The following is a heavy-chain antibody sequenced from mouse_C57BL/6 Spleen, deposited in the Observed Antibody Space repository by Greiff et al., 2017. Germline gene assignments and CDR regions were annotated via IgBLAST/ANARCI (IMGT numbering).Heavy chain of an antibody. CDR2: IDPSDSYT. V-gene: IGHV1-69*01. D-gene: IGHD2-1*01. CDR3: ARNFGNDAMDY. Sequence: VQLQQPGAELVMPGASVKLSCKASGYTFTSYWMHWVKQRPGQGLEWIGEIDPSDSYTNYNQKFKGKATLTVDKSSSTAYMQLSSLTSEDSAVYYCARNFGNDAMDYWGQGTLVTVSA. CDR1: GYTFTSYW. J-gene: IGHJ4*01.